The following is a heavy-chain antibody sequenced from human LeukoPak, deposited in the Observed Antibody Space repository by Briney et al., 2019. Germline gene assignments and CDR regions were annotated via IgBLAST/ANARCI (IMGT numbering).Heavy chain of an antibody. CDR3: ARGVVIAPQTFDY. CDR2: ISYSGST. V-gene: IGHV4-39*07. Sequence: PSETLSLTCKVSGDSMTSSSYEWAWIRQTPGKGLEWIGTISYSGSTDYNPSLKSRVTISVDTSKNQFSLKLSSVTAADTAVYYCARGVVIAPQTFDYWGQGTLVTVSS. J-gene: IGHJ4*02. D-gene: IGHD2-21*01. CDR1: GDSMTSSSYE.